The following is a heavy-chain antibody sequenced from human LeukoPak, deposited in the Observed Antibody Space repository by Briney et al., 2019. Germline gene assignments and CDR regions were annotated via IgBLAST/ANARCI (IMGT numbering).Heavy chain of an antibody. J-gene: IGHJ4*02. CDR1: GFTFSSYA. Sequence: GGSLRLSCAASGFTFSSYAMSWVRQAPGKGLEWVSAISGSGGSTYYADSVKGRFTISRDNSKNTLYPQMNSLRAEDTAVYYCAKELAGWYYDSSGYLDYWGQGTLVTVSS. V-gene: IGHV3-23*01. CDR2: ISGSGGST. CDR3: AKELAGWYYDSSGYLDY. D-gene: IGHD3-22*01.